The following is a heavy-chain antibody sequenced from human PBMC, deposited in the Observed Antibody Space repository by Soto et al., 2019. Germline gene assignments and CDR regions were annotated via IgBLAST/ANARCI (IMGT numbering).Heavy chain of an antibody. D-gene: IGHD1-26*01. J-gene: IGHJ4*02. V-gene: IGHV4-31*03. CDR2: IYYSGSTYYN. Sequence: QEQLQESGPGLVKPSQTLSLTCTVSGGSISSGGYYWSWIRQHPGKGLEWIGYIYYSGSTYYNYYNPSLKSRVTISVDTSKNQFSLKLSSVTAADTAVYYCARTPLLWGQGTLVTVSS. CDR1: GGSISSGGYY. CDR3: ARTPLL.